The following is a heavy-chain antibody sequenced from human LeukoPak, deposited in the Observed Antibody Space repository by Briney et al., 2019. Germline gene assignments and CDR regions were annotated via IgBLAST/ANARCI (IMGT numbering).Heavy chain of an antibody. Sequence: SETLSLTCTVSGGSISSTSHYWGWLRQPPGKGLEWIGEINHSGSTNYNPSLKSRVTISVDTSKNQFSLTLSSVSAADTAVYYCARVLRLCSGETCRDYFDSWGQGTLVTVSS. D-gene: IGHD2-8*02. J-gene: IGHJ4*02. CDR2: INHSGST. CDR1: GGSISSTSHY. CDR3: ARVLRLCSGETCRDYFDS. V-gene: IGHV4-39*07.